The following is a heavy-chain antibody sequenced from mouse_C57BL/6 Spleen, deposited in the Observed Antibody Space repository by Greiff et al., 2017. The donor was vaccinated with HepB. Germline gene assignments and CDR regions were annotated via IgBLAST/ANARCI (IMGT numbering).Heavy chain of an antibody. V-gene: IGHV1-64*01. CDR2: IHPNSGST. D-gene: IGHD1-1*01. CDR1: GYTFTSYW. Sequence: VQLQQPGAELVKPGASVKLSCKASGYTFTSYWMHWVKQRPGQGLEWIGMIHPNSGSTNYNEKFKSKATLTVDKSSSTAYMQLSSLTSEDSAVYHCARDPYYGSRYFDYWGQGTTLTVSS. CDR3: ARDPYYGSRYFDY. J-gene: IGHJ2*01.